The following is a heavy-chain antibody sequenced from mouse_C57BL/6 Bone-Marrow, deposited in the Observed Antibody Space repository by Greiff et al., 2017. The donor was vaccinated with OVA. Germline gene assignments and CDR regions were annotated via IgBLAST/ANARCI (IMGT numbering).Heavy chain of an antibody. J-gene: IGHJ2*01. Sequence: QVQLQQSGAELAKPGASVKLSCKASGYTFTRYWMHWVNQRPGQGLEWIGYINPSSGYNKYNTTLKDKATLTADKSSSTAYMQLSSLTDEDSAVYYCARGPRDRRLRMYFDYWGQGTTLTVSS. CDR1: GYTFTRYW. D-gene: IGHD1-1*01. CDR3: ARGPRDRRLRMYFDY. V-gene: IGHV1-7*01. CDR2: INPSSGYN.